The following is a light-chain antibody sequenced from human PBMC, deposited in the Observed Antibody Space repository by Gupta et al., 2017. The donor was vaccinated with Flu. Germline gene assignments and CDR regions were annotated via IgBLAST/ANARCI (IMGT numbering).Light chain of an antibody. Sequence: QSVFTPPPPASGTPGPVVTISCSGSSSTIGSNVVHSYQQLPGTAPKLLIYSNIHRPSGFPDRFSGANSGTSAPLAISGLQAEAGADYYCAAWDDSQNGRVIGRGTKLTVL. J-gene: IGLJ3*02. CDR3: AAWDDSQNGRV. CDR2: SNI. V-gene: IGLV1-44*01. CDR1: SSTIGSNV.